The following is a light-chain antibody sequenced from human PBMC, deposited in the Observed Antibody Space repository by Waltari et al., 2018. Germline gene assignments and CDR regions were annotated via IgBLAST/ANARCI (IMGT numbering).Light chain of an antibody. CDR1: SSDVGGYNY. CDR3: SSYTSSSTPVV. Sequence: QSALTQPASVSGSPGQSITISSPGPSSDVGGYNYVSWYRQHPGQAPKLMIYEVSHRPSGVSNRFSGSKSGNTASLTISGLQAEDEADYYCSSYTSSSTPVVFGGGTKLTVL. J-gene: IGLJ2*01. V-gene: IGLV2-14*01. CDR2: EVS.